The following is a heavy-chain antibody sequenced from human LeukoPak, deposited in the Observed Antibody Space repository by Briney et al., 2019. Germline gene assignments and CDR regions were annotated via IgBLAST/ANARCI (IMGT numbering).Heavy chain of an antibody. J-gene: IGHJ4*02. D-gene: IGHD3-10*01. CDR1: GGSINSYY. V-gene: IGHV4-59*01. CDR3: ALGTYCYGSGSYYYFDS. CDR2: IYYSGST. Sequence: SETLSLTCTVSGGSINSYYCIWIRQPPGKGLDWIGYIYYSGSTNYNPSLKSRVTISVDTSKNQFSLKLSSVTAADTAVYYCALGTYCYGSGSYYYFDSWGQGTLVTVSS.